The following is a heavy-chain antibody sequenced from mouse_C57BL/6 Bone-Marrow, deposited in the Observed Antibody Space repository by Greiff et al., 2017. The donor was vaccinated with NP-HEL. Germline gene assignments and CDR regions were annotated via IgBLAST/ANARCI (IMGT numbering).Heavy chain of an antibody. V-gene: IGHV1-59*01. CDR2: IDPSDSYT. J-gene: IGHJ1*03. D-gene: IGHD1-1*01. CDR1: GYTFTSYW. CDR3: ARNRVLRYLRYFDD. Sequence: VQLQQPGAELVRPGTSVKLSCKASGYTFTSYWMHWVKQRPGQGLEWIGVIDPSDSYTNYNQKFKGKATLTVDTSSSTAYMQLSSLTSEDSAVYYCARNRVLRYLRYFDDWGKGTTVTVSS.